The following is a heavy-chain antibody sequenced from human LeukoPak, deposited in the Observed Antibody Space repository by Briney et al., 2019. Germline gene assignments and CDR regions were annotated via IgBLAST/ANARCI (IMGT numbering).Heavy chain of an antibody. CDR2: IKEDGSEK. CDR3: VRDLVWDTGRVDY. CDR1: GFTFSSHW. J-gene: IGHJ4*02. D-gene: IGHD3/OR15-3a*01. Sequence: GGSLKLSCAASGFTFSSHWMSWVRQAPRKGLEWLANIKEDGSEKYYVDSVKGRFTISRDNAKNSLFLQMNSLRDEDTATYYCVRDLVWDTGRVDYWGQGTLVTVSS. V-gene: IGHV3-7*01.